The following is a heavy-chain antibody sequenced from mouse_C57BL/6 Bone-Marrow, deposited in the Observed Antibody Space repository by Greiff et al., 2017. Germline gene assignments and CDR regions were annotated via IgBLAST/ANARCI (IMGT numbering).Heavy chain of an antibody. V-gene: IGHV1-50*01. CDR1: GYTFTSYW. D-gene: IGHD2-2*01. J-gene: IGHJ1*03. Sequence: QVQLQQPGAELVKPGASVKLSCKASGYTFTSYWMPWVKQRPGQGLAWIGEIDPSASYTNYNQKFKGKATLTVDTSSSTAYMQLSSLTSEAAAVDYCARDGYDGYCDVWGTGTTVTVAA. CDR2: IDPSASYT. CDR3: ARDGYDGYCDV.